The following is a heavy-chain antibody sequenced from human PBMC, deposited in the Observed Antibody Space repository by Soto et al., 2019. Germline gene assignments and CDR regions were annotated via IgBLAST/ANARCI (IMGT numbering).Heavy chain of an antibody. V-gene: IGHV1-69*02. J-gene: IGHJ4*02. Sequence: QVQLVQSGAEVKKPGSSVKVSCKASGGTFSSYTISWVRQAPGQGLEWMGRIIPILGIANYAQKFQGRVTITADKSTSTAYMELNSLRSEDTAVYYCAGGGYYDFWSGYEFDYWGQGTLVTVSS. CDR1: GGTFSSYT. D-gene: IGHD3-3*01. CDR3: AGGGYYDFWSGYEFDY. CDR2: IIPILGIA.